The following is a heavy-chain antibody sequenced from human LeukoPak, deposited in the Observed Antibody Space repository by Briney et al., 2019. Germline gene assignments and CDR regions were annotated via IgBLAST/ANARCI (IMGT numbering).Heavy chain of an antibody. J-gene: IGHJ4*02. CDR1: GFTFSSYS. Sequence: GGSLRLSCAASGFTFSSYSMTWVRQAPGKGLEWLSSFTSRSRSIYYADSVKGRFTISRDNAKNLLYLQMNSLRAEDTAIYYCAKDVKCSSTSCYKGYWGQGTLVTVSS. V-gene: IGHV3-21*06. D-gene: IGHD2-2*02. CDR3: AKDVKCSSTSCYKGY. CDR2: FTSRSRSI.